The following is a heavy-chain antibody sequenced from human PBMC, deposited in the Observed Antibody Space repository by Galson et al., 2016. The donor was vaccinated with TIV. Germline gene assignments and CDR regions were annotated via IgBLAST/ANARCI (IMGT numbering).Heavy chain of an antibody. V-gene: IGHV1-46*03. D-gene: IGHD3-10*01. CDR3: ATYGSGRQASFDF. CDR1: GYTFTRYY. CDR2: IDPSGGST. Sequence: SVKVSCKASGYTFTRYYMHWMRQAPGQGLEWMGVIDPSGGSTTYAQKFQGRVTMTRDTSTSTVYMELSSLTSEDTAVYYCATYGSGRQASFDFWGQGTRVTVSS. J-gene: IGHJ4*02.